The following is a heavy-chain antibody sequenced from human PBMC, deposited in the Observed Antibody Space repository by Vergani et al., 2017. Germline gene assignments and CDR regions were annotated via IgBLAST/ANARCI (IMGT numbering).Heavy chain of an antibody. D-gene: IGHD6-19*01. J-gene: IGHJ4*02. V-gene: IGHV4-61*02. Sequence: QVQLQESGPGLVKPSQTLSLTCTVSGGSISSSSYYWSWIRQPAGKGLEWIGRMYTSGSTNYNPSLKSRVTISVDTSKNQFSLKLSSVTAADMAVYYCAKDAGWHGGFDYWGQGTLVTVSS. CDR2: MYTSGST. CDR1: GGSISSSSYY. CDR3: AKDAGWHGGFDY.